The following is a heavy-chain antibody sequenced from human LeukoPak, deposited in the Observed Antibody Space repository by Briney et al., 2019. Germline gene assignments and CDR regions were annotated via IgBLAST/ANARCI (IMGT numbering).Heavy chain of an antibody. CDR2: ISRSSSNI. J-gene: IGHJ3*02. CDR1: GFTFSSYS. Sequence: PGGSLRLSCAASGFTFSSYSMNWVRQAPGKGLEWVSYISRSSSNIYYADPVKGRFTISRDNAKNFLYLQMNSLRDEDTAMYYCARDNFDAFDIWGQGTMVTVSS. D-gene: IGHD1-20*01. CDR3: ARDNFDAFDI. V-gene: IGHV3-48*02.